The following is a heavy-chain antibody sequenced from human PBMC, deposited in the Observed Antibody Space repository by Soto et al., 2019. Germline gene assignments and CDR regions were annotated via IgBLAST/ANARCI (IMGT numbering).Heavy chain of an antibody. CDR3: ATESGSTYGYFDH. J-gene: IGHJ4*02. D-gene: IGHD5-18*01. CDR1: GGSVTSDEDY. Sequence: SETLSLTCTVSGGSVTSDEDYWTWIRQSPGKGLEWIGYISNSGSTGYNPSLKTRLSMSVDRSKNQFTLRLTSVTAADTAVYFGATESGSTYGYFDHWGQGTQVTVSS. CDR2: ISNSGST. V-gene: IGHV4-30-4*01.